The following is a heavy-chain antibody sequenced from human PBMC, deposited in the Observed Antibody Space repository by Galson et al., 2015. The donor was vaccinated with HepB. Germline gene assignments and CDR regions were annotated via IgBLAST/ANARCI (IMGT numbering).Heavy chain of an antibody. CDR2: ISAYNGNT. J-gene: IGHJ4*02. V-gene: IGHV1-18*01. CDR3: ARELGYCGSTSCTYFDY. Sequence: SVKVSCKASGYMFTSYGISWVRQAPGQGPEWMGWISAYNGNTKYAQKLQGRVTMTTDTSTSTASMELRSLRSDDTAVYYCARELGYCGSTSCTYFDYWGQGTLVTVSS. D-gene: IGHD2-2*01. CDR1: GYMFTSYG.